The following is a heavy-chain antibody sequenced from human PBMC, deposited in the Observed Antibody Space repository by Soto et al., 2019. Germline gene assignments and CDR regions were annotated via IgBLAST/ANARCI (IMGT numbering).Heavy chain of an antibody. CDR1: GGSFSGYY. CDR3: ARGQAVAGNLPPQRKPLDY. Sequence: SETLSLTCAVYGGSFSGYYWSWIRQPPGKGLEWIGEINHSGSTNYNPSLKSRVTISVDTSKNQFSLKLSSVTAADTAVYYCARGQAVAGNLPPQRKPLDYWGQGTLVTVSS. D-gene: IGHD6-19*01. V-gene: IGHV4-34*01. J-gene: IGHJ4*02. CDR2: INHSGST.